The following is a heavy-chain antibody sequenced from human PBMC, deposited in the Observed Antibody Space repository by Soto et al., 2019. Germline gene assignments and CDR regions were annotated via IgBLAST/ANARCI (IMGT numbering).Heavy chain of an antibody. CDR2: INPNSGGT. J-gene: IGHJ5*02. CDR1: GYAFTGYY. CDR3: ARGPTYCSSTSCYDSGWFDP. V-gene: IGHV1-2*02. D-gene: IGHD2-2*01. Sequence: ASVKVSCKASGYAFTGYYMHWVRQAPGQGLEWMGWINPNSGGTNYAQKFQGRVTMTRDTSISTAYMELSRLRSDDTAVYYCARGPTYCSSTSCYDSGWFDPWGQGTLVTVSS.